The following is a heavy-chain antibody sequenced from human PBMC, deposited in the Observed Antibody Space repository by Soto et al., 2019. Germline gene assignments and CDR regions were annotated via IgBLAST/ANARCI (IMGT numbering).Heavy chain of an antibody. V-gene: IGHV3-30*18. D-gene: IGHD1-1*01. J-gene: IGHJ6*02. CDR1: GLTFSSYG. CDR2: ISYDGSNK. CDR3: AKDQLERYYYYYGMDV. Sequence: PGGSLRLSCAASGLTFSSYGMHWVRQAPGKGLEWVAVISYDGSNKYYADSVKGRFTISRDNSKNTLYLQMNSLRAEDTAVYYCAKDQLERYYYYYGMDVWGQGTTVTVSS.